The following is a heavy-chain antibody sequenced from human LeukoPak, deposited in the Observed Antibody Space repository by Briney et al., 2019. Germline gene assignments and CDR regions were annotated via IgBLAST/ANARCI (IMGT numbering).Heavy chain of an antibody. CDR1: GAPISGYY. D-gene: IGHD5-24*01. J-gene: IGHJ4*02. V-gene: IGHV4-4*07. Sequence: SETLSLTCTVSGAPISGYYWSWIRQPAGKGLEWIGSIYYSGSTYYNPSLKSRVTISVDTSKNQFSLKLSSVTAADTAVYYCARDRDGSDYWGQGTLVTVSS. CDR3: ARDRDGSDY. CDR2: IYYSGST.